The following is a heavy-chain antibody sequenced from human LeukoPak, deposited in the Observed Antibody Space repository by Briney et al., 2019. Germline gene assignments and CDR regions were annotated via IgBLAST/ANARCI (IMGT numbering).Heavy chain of an antibody. Sequence: PSETLSLTCTVSGASISRSTYYWGWIRQPPGKGLDWIGSIYYTGDTYHNPSLKSRVTISVDTSKKQLSLKLSSVTAGDTAVYYCARHAGMTMASLYYDYWGQGTLVTVSS. CDR2: IYYTGDT. CDR3: ARHAGMTMASLYYDY. D-gene: IGHD5-24*01. J-gene: IGHJ4*02. CDR1: GASISRSTYY. V-gene: IGHV4-39*01.